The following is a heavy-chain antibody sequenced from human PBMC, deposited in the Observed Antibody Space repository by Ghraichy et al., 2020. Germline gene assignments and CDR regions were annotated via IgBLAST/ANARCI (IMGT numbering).Heavy chain of an antibody. CDR2: ISGSGGST. Sequence: GGSLRLSCAASGFTFSSYAMSWVRQAPGKGLEWVSAISGSGGSTYHADSVKGRFTISRDNSKNTLYLQMNSLRAEDTAVYYCAKDFRVVVVTGAFDIWGQGTMVTVSS. J-gene: IGHJ3*02. CDR1: GFTFSSYA. D-gene: IGHD3-22*01. V-gene: IGHV3-23*01. CDR3: AKDFRVVVVTGAFDI.